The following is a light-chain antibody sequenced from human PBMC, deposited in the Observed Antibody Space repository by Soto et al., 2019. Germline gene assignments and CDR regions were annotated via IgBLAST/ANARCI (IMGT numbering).Light chain of an antibody. CDR2: GAS. V-gene: IGKV3-20*01. J-gene: IGKJ2*01. CDR3: QQYGSSYT. CDR1: QSVSSSY. Sequence: EIGLTQSPGTLSLSPGERATLSCRASQSVSSSYLAWYQQKPGQAPRLLIYGASSRATGIPDRFSGSGSGTDFTLTISRLETDGFAVYYCQQYGSSYTFGQGTKLEIK.